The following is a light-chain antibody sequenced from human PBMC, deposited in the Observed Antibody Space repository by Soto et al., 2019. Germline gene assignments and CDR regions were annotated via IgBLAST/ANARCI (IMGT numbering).Light chain of an antibody. V-gene: IGKV3-20*01. CDR1: QRVDSSY. Sequence: EIVLTQPPGILSLSPGERATLSCRASQRVDSSYLAWYQQKSGQAPRLLIYGTSSRATGIPDRFSASGSGTDFTLTISRLEPEDFAVYYCQQYGRAPRLTFGGGTKV. J-gene: IGKJ4*01. CDR2: GTS. CDR3: QQYGRAPRLT.